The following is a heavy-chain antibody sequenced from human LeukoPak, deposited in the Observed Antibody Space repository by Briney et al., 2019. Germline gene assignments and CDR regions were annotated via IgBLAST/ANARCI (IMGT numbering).Heavy chain of an antibody. CDR1: GVSISGYY. D-gene: IGHD4-17*01. V-gene: IGHV4-59*01. Sequence: SETLSLTCTVSGVSISGYYWSWIRQPPGKGLEWIGYIYYTGSTNYNPSLKSRVIISVDTSKNQFSLKVSSVTAADTAVYYCVRSKSGTYGWFDPWGQGTLVTVS. CDR2: IYYTGST. CDR3: VRSKSGTYGWFDP. J-gene: IGHJ5*02.